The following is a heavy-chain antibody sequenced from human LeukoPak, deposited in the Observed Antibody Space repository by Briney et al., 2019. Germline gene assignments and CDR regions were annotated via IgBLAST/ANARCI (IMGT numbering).Heavy chain of an antibody. Sequence: GRSLRLSCAASEFTFSNYKMNWVRQAPGKGLEWVSSISSSSSYIYYADSVKGRFTISRDNATNSLYLQLNSLRAEDTAVYYCARDMRVDTAMDYNWFDPWGQGTLVTVSS. CDR3: ARDMRVDTAMDYNWFDP. CDR1: EFTFSNYK. V-gene: IGHV3-21*01. J-gene: IGHJ5*02. CDR2: ISSSSSYI. D-gene: IGHD5-18*01.